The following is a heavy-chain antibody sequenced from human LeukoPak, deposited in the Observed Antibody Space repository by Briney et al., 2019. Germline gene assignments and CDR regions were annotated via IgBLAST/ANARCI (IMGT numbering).Heavy chain of an antibody. D-gene: IGHD2-15*01. J-gene: IGHJ4*02. CDR1: GFTFSNYA. V-gene: IGHV3-23*01. CDR3: AKVSGSGGTKYQPFDY. Sequence: GGSLRLSCAASGFTFSNYAMSWVRQAPGKGLEWVSAISGSGGNTYYADSVKGRFTISRDNSKNTLYLQMNSLRAEDTAVYYCAKVSGSGGTKYQPFDYWGQGTLVTVSS. CDR2: ISGSGGNT.